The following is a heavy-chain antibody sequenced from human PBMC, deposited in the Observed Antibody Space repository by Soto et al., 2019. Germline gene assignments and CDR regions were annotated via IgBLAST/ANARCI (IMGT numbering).Heavy chain of an antibody. CDR2: ISYDGSNK. Sequence: GGSLRLSCAASGFTFSSYAMHWVRQAPGKGLEWVAVISYDGSNKYYADSVKGRFTISRDNSKNTLYLQMNSLRAEDTAVYYCASDSGFRAQTKYLDYWGQGTLVTVSS. CDR3: ASDSGFRAQTKYLDY. CDR1: GFTFSSYA. J-gene: IGHJ4*02. V-gene: IGHV3-30-3*01. D-gene: IGHD1-1*01.